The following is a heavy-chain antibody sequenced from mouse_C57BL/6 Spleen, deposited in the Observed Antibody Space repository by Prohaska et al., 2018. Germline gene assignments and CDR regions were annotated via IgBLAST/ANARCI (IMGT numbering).Heavy chain of an antibody. CDR1: GYTFTSYD. CDR2: IYXRDGST. D-gene: IGHD1-1*01. V-gene: IGHV1-85*01. J-gene: IGHJ2*01. Sequence: QVQLQQSGPELVKPGASVTLSCKASGYTFTSYDINWVKQRPGQGLEWNGWIYXRDGSTKYNEKFKGKATLTVDTSSSTAYMELHSLTSEDSAVYFCARWTITTVARYFDYWGQGTTLTVSS. CDR3: ARWTITTVARYFDY.